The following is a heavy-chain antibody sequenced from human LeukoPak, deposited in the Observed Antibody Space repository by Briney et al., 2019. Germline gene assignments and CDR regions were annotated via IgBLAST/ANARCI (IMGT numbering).Heavy chain of an antibody. CDR2: INSDGSRT. D-gene: IGHD6-13*01. CDR1: GFTFSSYW. CDR3: ARHIAAAGPGFDY. Sequence: GGSLRLSCAASGFTFSSYWMHWVRQAPGKGLVWVSRINSDGSRTIYADSVKGRFTISRDNAKNTLYLQMNSLRAEDTAVYYCARHIAAAGPGFDYWGQGTLVTVSS. J-gene: IGHJ4*02. V-gene: IGHV3-74*01.